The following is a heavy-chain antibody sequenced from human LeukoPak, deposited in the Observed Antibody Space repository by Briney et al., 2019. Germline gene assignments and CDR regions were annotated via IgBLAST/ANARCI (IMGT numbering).Heavy chain of an antibody. CDR2: IYYSGGT. CDR3: ARLKDGYNSFVDY. CDR1: GGSISSSSYY. D-gene: IGHD5-24*01. J-gene: IGHJ4*02. Sequence: SETLSLTCTVSGGSISSSSYYWGWIRQPPGKGLEWIGSIYYSGGTYYNPSLKSRVTISVDTSKNQFSLKLSSVTAADTAVYYCARLKDGYNSFVDYWGQGTLVTVSS. V-gene: IGHV4-39*01.